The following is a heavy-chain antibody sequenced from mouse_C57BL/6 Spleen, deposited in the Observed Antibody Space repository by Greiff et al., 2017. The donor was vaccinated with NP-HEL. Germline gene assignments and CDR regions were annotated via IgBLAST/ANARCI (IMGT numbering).Heavy chain of an antibody. CDR1: GYTFTDYY. D-gene: IGHD2-5*01. CDR3: ARSGYSNYVDYAMDY. Sequence: EVQLQQSGPVLVKPGASVKMSCKASGYTFTDYYMNWVKQSPGKSLEWIGVINPYNGGTSYNQKFKGKATLTVDKSSSTAYMELNSLTSEDSAVYYWARSGYSNYVDYAMDYWGQGTSVTVSS. J-gene: IGHJ4*01. CDR2: INPYNGGT. V-gene: IGHV1-19*01.